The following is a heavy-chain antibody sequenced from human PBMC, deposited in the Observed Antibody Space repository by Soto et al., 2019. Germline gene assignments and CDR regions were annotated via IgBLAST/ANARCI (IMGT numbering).Heavy chain of an antibody. J-gene: IGHJ3*02. CDR2: INHSGST. D-gene: IGHD3-22*01. Sequence: PSETLSLTCAVYGGSFSGYYWSWIRQPPGKGLEWIGEINHSGSTNYNPSLKSRVTISVDTPKNQFSLKLSSVTAADTAVYYCARIPNYDSSGHDAFDIWGQGTMVTVS. CDR3: ARIPNYDSSGHDAFDI. CDR1: GGSFSGYY. V-gene: IGHV4-34*01.